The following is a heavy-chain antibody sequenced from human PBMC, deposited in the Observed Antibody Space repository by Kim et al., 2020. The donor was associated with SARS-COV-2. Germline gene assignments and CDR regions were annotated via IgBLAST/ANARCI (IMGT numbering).Heavy chain of an antibody. D-gene: IGHD3-10*01. CDR2: IRNKAYGGTT. V-gene: IGHV3-49*03. Sequence: GGSLSLSCIASGFAFGDYAMSWFRQAPGQGLEWVGFIRNKAYGGTTEYAASVKGTFTISRDDSKSIAYLHMDSLKTEDTAVYYCTSGGGSGRYYFDYWGQGTLVTVSS. CDR3: TSGGGSGRYYFDY. J-gene: IGHJ4*02. CDR1: GFAFGDYA.